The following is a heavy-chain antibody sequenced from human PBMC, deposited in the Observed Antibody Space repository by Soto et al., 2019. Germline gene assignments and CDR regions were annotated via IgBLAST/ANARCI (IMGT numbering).Heavy chain of an antibody. V-gene: IGHV4-31*03. D-gene: IGHD4-4*01. CDR3: ATVGWLQLHLDF. Sequence: QMQLQESGPRLVTPSQTLSLTCTVSGDSIPTSGHFWAWIRQHPGKGLEWIGYIYDNGTTDYNPSLKSRSTISVDTSRMQFSLRLTSVTAADTAVYYCATVGWLQLHLDFWGQGTLVTVSS. CDR2: IYDNGTT. J-gene: IGHJ4*02. CDR1: GDSIPTSGHF.